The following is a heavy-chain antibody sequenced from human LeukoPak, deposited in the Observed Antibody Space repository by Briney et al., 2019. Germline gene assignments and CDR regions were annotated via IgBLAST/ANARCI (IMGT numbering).Heavy chain of an antibody. J-gene: IGHJ3*02. CDR2: ISSSSSYI. D-gene: IGHD1-26*01. V-gene: IGHV3-21*01. CDR3: AGNSGSRFPRDAFDI. CDR1: GFTFSSYS. Sequence: GGSLRLSCAASGFTFSSYSMNWVRQAPGKGLEWVSSISSSSSYIYYADSVKGRFTISRDNAKNSLYLQMNSLRAEDTAVYYCAGNSGSRFPRDAFDIWGQGTMVTVSS.